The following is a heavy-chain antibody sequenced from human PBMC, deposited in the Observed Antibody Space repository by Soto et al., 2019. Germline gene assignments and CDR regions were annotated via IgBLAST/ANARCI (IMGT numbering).Heavy chain of an antibody. CDR1: GLTFSSSS. CDR3: AKLVRY. Sequence: EVQLLESGGGLVQPGGSLRLSCVASGLTFSSSSMSWVRQAPGKGLEWVSVSTGGGSTFYADSVKGRFTISRDNSKNTLYLQMKSLRAEDAAVYFCAKLVRYWGQGTLVTVSS. V-gene: IGHV3-23*01. D-gene: IGHD6-6*01. CDR2: STGGGST. J-gene: IGHJ4*02.